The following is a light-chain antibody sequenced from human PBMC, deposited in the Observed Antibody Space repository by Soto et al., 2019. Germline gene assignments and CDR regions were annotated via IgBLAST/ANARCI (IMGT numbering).Light chain of an antibody. J-gene: IGKJ2*01. V-gene: IGKV3-11*01. CDR1: QSVSSD. CDR3: QQRSNWPPYT. Sequence: EIVLTQSPATLSLSRGERATLSCRASQSVSSDLAWYQQKPGQAPRLLIYDASNRAAGIPARFSGSGSETDFTLTISSLETGDYAVYYCQQRSNWPPYTFGQGTKLEIK. CDR2: DAS.